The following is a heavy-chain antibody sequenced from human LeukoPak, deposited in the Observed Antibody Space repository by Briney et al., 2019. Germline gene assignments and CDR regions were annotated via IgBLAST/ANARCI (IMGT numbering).Heavy chain of an antibody. D-gene: IGHD4-17*01. Sequence: GGSLRLSCAASGFIFRTYWMRWVRQPPGKRLEWVANIKQDGSETYYVDSVKGRFTMSRDNAKNLLYLQMNKLRAEDTAVYYCVRESRYGDFDYWGQGTLVIVSS. V-gene: IGHV3-7*03. CDR1: GFIFRTYW. J-gene: IGHJ4*01. CDR3: VRESRYGDFDY. CDR2: IKQDGSET.